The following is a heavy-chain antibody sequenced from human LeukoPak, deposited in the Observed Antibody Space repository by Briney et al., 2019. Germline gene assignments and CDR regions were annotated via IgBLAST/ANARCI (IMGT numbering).Heavy chain of an antibody. Sequence: GASVKVSCKASGYTFTSYAMHWVRQAPGQRLEWMGWINAGNGNTKYSQKFQGRVTITRDTSASTAYMELSSLRSEDTAVYYCAGEGEPNIVVVPGAFDPWGQGTLVTVSS. CDR1: GYTFTSYA. CDR3: AGEGEPNIVVVPGAFDP. V-gene: IGHV1-3*01. J-gene: IGHJ5*02. CDR2: INAGNGNT. D-gene: IGHD2-2*01.